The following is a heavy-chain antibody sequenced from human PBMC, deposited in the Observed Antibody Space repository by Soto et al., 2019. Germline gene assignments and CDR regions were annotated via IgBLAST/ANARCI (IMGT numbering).Heavy chain of an antibody. CDR3: VKPYSSSWYGGLYYYYYGMDV. J-gene: IGHJ6*02. CDR2: ISSNGGST. Sequence: SGGSLRLSCSASGFTFSSYAMHWVRQAPGKGLEYVSAISSNGGSTYYADSVKGRFTISRDNSKNTLYLQMSSLRAEDTAVYYCVKPYSSSWYGGLYYYYYGMDVWGQGTTVTVSS. V-gene: IGHV3-64D*08. D-gene: IGHD6-13*01. CDR1: GFTFSSYA.